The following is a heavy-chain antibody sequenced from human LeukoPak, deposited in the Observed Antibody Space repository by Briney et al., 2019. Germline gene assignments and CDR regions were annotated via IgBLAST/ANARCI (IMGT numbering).Heavy chain of an antibody. CDR2: IYHRGSS. CDR1: NYSINTGYF. CDR3: ARGSSSGYFDY. D-gene: IGHD6-13*01. J-gene: IGHJ4*02. Sequence: SETLSLTCSVSNYSINTGYFWAWLRQPPGKGLEWIGTIYHRGSSYYSPSLKSRVTISVDTSKNQFSLRVDSVTAADTAVFFCARGSSSGYFDYWGQGAVVTVSS. V-gene: IGHV4-38-2*02.